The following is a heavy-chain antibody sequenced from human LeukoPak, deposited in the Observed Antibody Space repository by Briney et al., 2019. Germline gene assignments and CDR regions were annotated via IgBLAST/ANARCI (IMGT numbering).Heavy chain of an antibody. J-gene: IGHJ4*02. Sequence: TGGSLRLSCAASGFSFSNYWMSWLRQAPGKGLEWVANMRPDGNEIFYENSVKGRFTISRDNSKNTLYLQMNSLRAEDTAVYYCARVLRPAAGAFDYWGQGTLVTVSS. V-gene: IGHV3-7*01. CDR2: MRPDGNEI. D-gene: IGHD6-13*01. CDR3: ARVLRPAAGAFDY. CDR1: GFSFSNYW.